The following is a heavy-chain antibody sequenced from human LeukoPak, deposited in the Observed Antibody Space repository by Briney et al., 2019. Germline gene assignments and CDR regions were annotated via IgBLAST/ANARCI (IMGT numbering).Heavy chain of an antibody. D-gene: IGHD5-12*01. Sequence: GASVKVSCKASGYTFTGYYMHWVRQAPGQGLEWMGWINPNSGGTNYAQKFQGWVTMTRDTSISTAYMELSRLRSDDTAVYYCARGGSEYSGHEGVDFDYWGQGTLVTVSS. CDR2: INPNSGGT. V-gene: IGHV1-2*04. J-gene: IGHJ4*02. CDR1: GYTFTGYY. CDR3: ARGGSEYSGHEGVDFDY.